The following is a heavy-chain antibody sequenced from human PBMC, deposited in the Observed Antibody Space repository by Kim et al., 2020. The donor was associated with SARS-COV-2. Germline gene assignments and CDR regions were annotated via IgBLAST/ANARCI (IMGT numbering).Heavy chain of an antibody. V-gene: IGHV3-48*01. Sequence: GGSLRLSCAASGFTFSSYSMNWVRQAPGKGLEWVSYISSSSSTIYYADSVKGRFTISRDNAKNSLYLQMNSLRAEDTAVYYCARDSWGWFGNYYYYYYGMGVWGQGTTLTVSS. J-gene: IGHJ6*02. CDR1: GFTFSSYS. D-gene: IGHD3-10*01. CDR3: ARDSWGWFGNYYYYYYGMGV. CDR2: ISSSSSTI.